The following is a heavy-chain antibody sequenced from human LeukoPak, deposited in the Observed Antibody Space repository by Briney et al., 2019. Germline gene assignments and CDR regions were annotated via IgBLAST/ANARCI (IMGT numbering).Heavy chain of an antibody. CDR2: VTVFNDNA. Sequence: AAVKLSCKASGYGFTLYAINWVRQAPGQGHAWIGWVTVFNDNANYAQDFQDRVTMTIDTAADTAYMELVSLRSDDSAVYYCARGHGYYNYLDVWGKGTTVTVSS. J-gene: IGHJ6*03. CDR3: ARGHGYYNYLDV. V-gene: IGHV1-18*01. CDR1: GYGFTLYA.